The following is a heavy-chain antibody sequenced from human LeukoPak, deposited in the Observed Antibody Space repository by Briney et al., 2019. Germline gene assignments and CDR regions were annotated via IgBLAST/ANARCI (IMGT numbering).Heavy chain of an antibody. CDR3: ASTFPYCSDDDCAL. CDR1: GVAIRNSW. V-gene: IGHV3-7*01. D-gene: IGHD2-15*01. J-gene: IGHJ2*01. Sequence: VGSLRLSCVASGVAIRNSWMSSGPEAPREGLERVSNIHPDGSVQNYVDSMKGRFNISRHNAKNSLYLQINNLRAEDTAVYYCASTFPYCSDDDCALGGRGTLVTVSS. CDR2: IHPDGSVQ.